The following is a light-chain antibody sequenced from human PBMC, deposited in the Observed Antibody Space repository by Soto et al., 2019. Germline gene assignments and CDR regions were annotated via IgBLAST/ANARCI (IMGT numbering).Light chain of an antibody. V-gene: IGKV3-20*01. CDR2: GAS. CDR1: QSVSSSY. CDR3: QQYGSSST. J-gene: IGKJ5*01. Sequence: EIVLTQSPGTLSLSPWERATLSCRASQSVSSSYLAWYQQKPGQAPRLRIYGASSRLTGIPDRFSGSGSGTDFTLTISRLEPEDFAVYYCQQYGSSSTFGQGTRLEIK.